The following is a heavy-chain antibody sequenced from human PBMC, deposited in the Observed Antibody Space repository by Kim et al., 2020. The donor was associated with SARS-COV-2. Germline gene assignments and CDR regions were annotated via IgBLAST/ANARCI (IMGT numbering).Heavy chain of an antibody. J-gene: IGHJ4*02. V-gene: IGHV1-18*01. Sequence: LPGRVTMTTDTSTSTAYMELRSLRSDDTAVYYCARVSRIVGATLSGPFDYWGQGTLVTVSS. CDR3: ARVSRIVGATLSGPFDY. D-gene: IGHD1-26*01.